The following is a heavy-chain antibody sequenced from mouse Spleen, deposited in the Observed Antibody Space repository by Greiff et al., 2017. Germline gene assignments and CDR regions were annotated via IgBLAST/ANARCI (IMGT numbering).Heavy chain of an antibody. J-gene: IGHJ1*01. V-gene: IGHV5-9-3*01. D-gene: IGHD4-1*01. CDR1: GFTFSSYA. CDR2: ISSGGSYT. Sequence: EVQVVESGGGLVKPGGSLKLSCAASGFTFSSYAMSWVRQTPEKRLEWVATISSGGSYTYYPDSVKGRFTISRDNAKNTLYLQMSSLRSEDTAMYYCARGLGQYFDVWGAGTTVTVSS. CDR3: ARGLGQYFDV.